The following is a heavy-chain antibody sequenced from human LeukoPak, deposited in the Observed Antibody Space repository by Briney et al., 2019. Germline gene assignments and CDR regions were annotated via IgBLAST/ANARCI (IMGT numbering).Heavy chain of an antibody. J-gene: IGHJ5*02. CDR1: GYSISSGYY. Sequence: SETLSLTCAVSGYSISSGYYWGWIRQPPGKGLEWIGSIYHSGSTYYNPSLKSRVTISVDTSKNQFSLKLSSVTAADTAVCYCASHIYYDFWSGYKGLDNWFDPWGQGTLVTVSS. CDR2: IYHSGST. V-gene: IGHV4-38-2*01. CDR3: ASHIYYDFWSGYKGLDNWFDP. D-gene: IGHD3-3*01.